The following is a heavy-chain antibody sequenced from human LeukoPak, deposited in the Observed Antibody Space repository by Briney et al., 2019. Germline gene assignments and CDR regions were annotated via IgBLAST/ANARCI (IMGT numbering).Heavy chain of an antibody. CDR3: ARDHVTVGLLFDN. CDR2: TNQDGSQK. Sequence: GGSLRLSCAASGFTFWMTWVRQAPGKGLEWVATTNQDGSQKYYVDSVKGRFTISRDNAKNSLFLQMNSLRAEDTAVYYCARDHVTVGLLFDNWGQGTLVTVSS. D-gene: IGHD2/OR15-2a*01. V-gene: IGHV3-7*01. J-gene: IGHJ4*02. CDR1: GFTFW.